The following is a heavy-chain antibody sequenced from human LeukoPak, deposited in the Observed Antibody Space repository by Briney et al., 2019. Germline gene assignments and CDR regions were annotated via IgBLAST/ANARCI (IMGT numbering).Heavy chain of an antibody. J-gene: IGHJ5*02. Sequence: ASVKVSCKASGYTFTSYYMHWVRQAPGQGLEWMGIINPSGGSTSYAQKFQGRVTMTRDTSTSTVYMELSSLRSEDTAVYYCAREGDVLLWFGELLHNWFDPWGQGTLVTVSS. CDR2: INPSGGST. V-gene: IGHV1-46*01. CDR3: AREGDVLLWFGELLHNWFDP. CDR1: GYTFTSYY. D-gene: IGHD3-10*01.